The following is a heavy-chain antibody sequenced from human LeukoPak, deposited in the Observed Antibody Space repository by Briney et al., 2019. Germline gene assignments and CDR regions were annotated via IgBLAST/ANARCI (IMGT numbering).Heavy chain of an antibody. CDR2: VGDSADTT. Sequence: PGGSLRLSCAASGFTFATYAMSWVRQAPGKGLEWVSVVGDSADTTHYADSVKGRFFISRDNSKNTVHLQMNSLRAEDTAVYYCAKDSFTVVRGVGSDDGFAVWGQGTMVTVSS. CDR3: AKDSFTVVRGVGSDDGFAV. J-gene: IGHJ3*01. D-gene: IGHD3-10*01. V-gene: IGHV3-23*01. CDR1: GFTFATYA.